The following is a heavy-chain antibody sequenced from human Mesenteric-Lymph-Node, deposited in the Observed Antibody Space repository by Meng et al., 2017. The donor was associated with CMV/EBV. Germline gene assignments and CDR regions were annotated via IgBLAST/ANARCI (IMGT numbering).Heavy chain of an antibody. J-gene: IGHJ4*02. CDR1: GYW. CDR2: IYPGDSDR. V-gene: IGHV5-51*01. CDR3: AGLYYYGSGSYYIPSGPFDS. Sequence: GYWGGWVRQKQGKGMEGMGIIYPGDSDRSYGRCFQGRVTMSVDKSITTAYLEWNSRKASDTAIYDCAGLYYYGSGSYYIPSGPFDSWGQGTLVTVSS. D-gene: IGHD3-10*01.